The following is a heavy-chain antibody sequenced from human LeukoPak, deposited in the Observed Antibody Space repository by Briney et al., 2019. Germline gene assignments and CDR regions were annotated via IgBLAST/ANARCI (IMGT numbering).Heavy chain of an antibody. CDR3: ASGVGTY. J-gene: IGHJ4*02. V-gene: IGHV3-74*01. Sequence: GGSLRLSCAASGFTFSSYWMHWVRQAPGRGLVWVSRINSDESYTNYADSVKGRFTISRDNAKNTLFLQMNSLRAEDTAVYYCASGVGTYWGQGTLVTVSS. D-gene: IGHD2-8*01. CDR2: INSDESYT. CDR1: GFTFSSYW.